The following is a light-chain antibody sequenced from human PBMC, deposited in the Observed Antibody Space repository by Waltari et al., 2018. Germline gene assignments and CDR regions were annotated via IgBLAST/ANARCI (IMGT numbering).Light chain of an antibody. Sequence: QSALTQPPSASASPGQSVTISCTGSGSDFRDYDFVSWYQQHPGKAPKVILYEVSKRSSGVPDRFSGSKSGNTASLTVSGLQAEDEADYYCSSFAGRWIFGGGTKLTVL. V-gene: IGLV2-8*01. CDR1: GSDFRDYDF. CDR3: SSFAGRWI. CDR2: EVS. J-gene: IGLJ2*01.